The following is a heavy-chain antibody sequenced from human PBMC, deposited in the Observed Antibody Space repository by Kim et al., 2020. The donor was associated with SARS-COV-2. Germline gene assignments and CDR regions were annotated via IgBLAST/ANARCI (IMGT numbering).Heavy chain of an antibody. D-gene: IGHD3-10*01. J-gene: IGHJ2*01. CDR1: GFTFDDYA. CDR2: ISWNSGSI. CDR3: AKDSLYGSGSYYWYFDL. Sequence: GGSLRLSCAASGFTFDDYAMHWVRQAPGKGLEWVSGISWNSGSIGYADSVKGRFTISRDNAKNSLYLQMNSLRAEDTALYYCAKDSLYGSGSYYWYFDLWGRGTLVTVSS. V-gene: IGHV3-9*01.